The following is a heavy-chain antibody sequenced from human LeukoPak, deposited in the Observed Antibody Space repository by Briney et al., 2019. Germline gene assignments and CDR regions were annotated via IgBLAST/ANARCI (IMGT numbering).Heavy chain of an antibody. Sequence: GGSLRLSCAASGFTFSDYSMNWVRQAPGKGLEWVSYISSTSGTIYYADSVKGRFTISRDNAKNSLYLQMNSLRAEDTAVYYCARGGAVAGTTAYWGQGTLVTVSS. V-gene: IGHV3-48*01. CDR2: ISSTSGTI. CDR1: GFTFSDYS. J-gene: IGHJ4*02. D-gene: IGHD6-19*01. CDR3: ARGGAVAGTTAY.